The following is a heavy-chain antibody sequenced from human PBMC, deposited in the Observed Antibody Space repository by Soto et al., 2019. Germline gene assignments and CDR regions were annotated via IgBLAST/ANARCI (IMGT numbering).Heavy chain of an antibody. CDR2: VSGSGDST. J-gene: IGHJ4*02. CDR1: GFNFSSYA. Sequence: GGSLRLSCAASGFNFSSYAMSWVRQAPGKGLEWVSGVSGSGDSTYYADSVKGRFTISRDNSKNTLYLQMNSLRAEDTALYYCARDLRVTAYWGPGTLVTVSS. CDR3: ARDLRVTAY. D-gene: IGHD2-21*02. V-gene: IGHV3-23*01.